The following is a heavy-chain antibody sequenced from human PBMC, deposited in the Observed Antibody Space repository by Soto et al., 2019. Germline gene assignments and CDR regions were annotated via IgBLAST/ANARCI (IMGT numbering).Heavy chain of an antibody. V-gene: IGHV3-30*18. CDR3: AKDQARAASHGID. Sequence: QVQLVESGGGVVQPGRSLRLSCAASGFTFNNYGIHWARQAPGKWLEWVAAISNDGSDKYYADSVKGRLTISRDNSKNTVFLQMSSLRAEDTAVYYCAKDQARAASHGIDWGQGTMVTVSS. CDR1: GFTFNNYG. CDR2: ISNDGSDK. J-gene: IGHJ3*01. D-gene: IGHD6-13*01.